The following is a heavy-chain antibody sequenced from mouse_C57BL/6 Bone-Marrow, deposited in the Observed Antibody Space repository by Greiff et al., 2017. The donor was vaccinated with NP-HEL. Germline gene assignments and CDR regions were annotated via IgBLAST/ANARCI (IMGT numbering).Heavy chain of an antibody. V-gene: IGHV3-6*01. CDR2: ISYDGSN. CDR1: GYSITSGYY. D-gene: IGHD2-5*01. J-gene: IGHJ3*01. CDR3: ASLYSNYSSWFAY. Sequence: VQLQQSGPGLVKPSQSLSLTCSVTGYSITSGYYWNWIRQFPGNKLEWMGYISYDGSNNYNPSLKNRISITRDTSKNQFFLKLNSVTTEDTATYYCASLYSNYSSWFAYWGQGTLVTVSA.